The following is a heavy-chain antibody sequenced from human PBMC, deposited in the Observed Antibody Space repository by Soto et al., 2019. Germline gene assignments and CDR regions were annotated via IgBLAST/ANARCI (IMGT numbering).Heavy chain of an antibody. V-gene: IGHV1-18*01. CDR2: ISAYNGNT. CDR1: GYTFTSYG. Sequence: ASVKVSCKASGYTFTSYGISWVRHAPGQGLEWMGWISAYNGNTNYAQKLQGRVTMTTDTSTSTAYMELRSLRSDDTAVYYCARDSVEPPTEDFYYYGIDVWGQGTTVTVSS. D-gene: IGHD1-1*01. CDR3: ARDSVEPPTEDFYYYGIDV. J-gene: IGHJ6*02.